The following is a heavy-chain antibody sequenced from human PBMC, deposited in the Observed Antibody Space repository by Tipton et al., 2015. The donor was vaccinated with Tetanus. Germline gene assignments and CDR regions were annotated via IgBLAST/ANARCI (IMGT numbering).Heavy chain of an antibody. V-gene: IGHV3-30*18. CDR1: GFTFSSYG. CDR2: ISYDGSIK. CDR3: AKLGYYDSSGEPLDY. D-gene: IGHD3-22*01. Sequence: SLRLSCAASGFTFSSYGMHWVRQAPGKGLEWVSLISYDGSIKYYADSLKGRFTISRDNSKNTLYLQMNSLGAEDTAVYYCAKLGYYDSSGEPLDYWGQGTLVTVSS. J-gene: IGHJ4*02.